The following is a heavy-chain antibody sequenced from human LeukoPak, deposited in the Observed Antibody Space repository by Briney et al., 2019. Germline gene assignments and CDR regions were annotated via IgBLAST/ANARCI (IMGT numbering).Heavy chain of an antibody. CDR3: ARVPGYCSSTSCPFDY. CDR1: GYTFTNYG. Sequence: SVKVSCKASGYTFTNYGVSWVRQAPGQGLEWMGGIIPIFGTANYAQKFQGRVTITADESTSTAYMELSSLRSEDTAVYYCARVPGYCSSTSCPFDYWGQGTLVTVSS. V-gene: IGHV1-69*13. J-gene: IGHJ4*02. CDR2: IIPIFGTA. D-gene: IGHD2-2*01.